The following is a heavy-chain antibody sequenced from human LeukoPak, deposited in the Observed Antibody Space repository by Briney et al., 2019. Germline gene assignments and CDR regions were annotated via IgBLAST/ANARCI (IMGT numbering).Heavy chain of an antibody. CDR2: ISSNGGST. V-gene: IGHV3-64*01. J-gene: IGHJ4*02. D-gene: IGHD6-19*01. Sequence: GSXXXSCXASGFTFSSYAMHWVRQAPGKGLEYVSAISSNGGSTYYANSVKGRFTISRENSKNTLYLQMGSLRAEDMAVYYCXRGIPYSSGAFDYWGQGTLVTVSS. CDR1: GFTFSSYA. CDR3: XRGIPYSSGAFDY.